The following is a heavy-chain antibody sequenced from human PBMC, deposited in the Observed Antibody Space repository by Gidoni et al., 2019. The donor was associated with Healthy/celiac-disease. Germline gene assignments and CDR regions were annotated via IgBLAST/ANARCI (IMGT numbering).Heavy chain of an antibody. CDR1: GGSFSGYS. CDR3: ARGGYYDSSGYQVSAEYFQH. D-gene: IGHD3-22*01. Sequence: QVQLQQWGAGLLKPSETLSLTCAVYGGSFSGYSWLWIRQPPGKGLEWIGEINHSGSTNYNPSLKSLVTISVDTSKNQFSLKLSSVTAADTAVYYCARGGYYDSSGYQVSAEYFQHWGQGTLVTVSS. V-gene: IGHV4-34*01. J-gene: IGHJ1*01. CDR2: INHSGST.